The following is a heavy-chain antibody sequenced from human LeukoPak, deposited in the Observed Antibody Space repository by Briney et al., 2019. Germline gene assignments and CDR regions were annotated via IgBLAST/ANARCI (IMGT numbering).Heavy chain of an antibody. CDR2: ISSSGSTI. D-gene: IGHD3-9*01. V-gene: IGHV3-11*01. CDR1: GFTFSDYY. Sequence: GGSLRLSCAASGFTFSDYYMSWIRQAPGKGLEWVSYISSSGSTIYYADSVKGRFTISRDNAKNSLYLQMNSLRAEDTAVYYCTALRYFDWHLDYWGQGTLVTVSS. J-gene: IGHJ4*02. CDR3: TALRYFDWHLDY.